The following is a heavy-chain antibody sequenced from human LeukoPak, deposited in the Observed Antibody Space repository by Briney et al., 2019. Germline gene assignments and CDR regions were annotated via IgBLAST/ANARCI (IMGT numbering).Heavy chain of an antibody. CDR3: ARDSAACRGCAFDL. Sequence: GGSQRLSCAASGFTFSSYAMHWVRQAPGKGLEWVAVISYDGRNKYYTDSVKGRFPISRDNSKKSLFLQMNSLRAEDTAVYYCARDSAACRGCAFDLWGQGTVVTVSS. J-gene: IGHJ3*01. CDR2: ISYDGRNK. CDR1: GFTFSSYA. D-gene: IGHD3-10*01. V-gene: IGHV3-30*04.